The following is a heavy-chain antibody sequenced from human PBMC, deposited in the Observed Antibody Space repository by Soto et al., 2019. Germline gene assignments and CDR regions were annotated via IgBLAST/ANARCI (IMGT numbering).Heavy chain of an antibody. V-gene: IGHV4-38-2*01. Sequence: PSETLSLTCVVSGYVITSGYYWGWIRQPPGKGLEWIGTVDHSGSTYYDPSLQGRVTISIDTSKNQFSLKLTSVTAADTALYYCVRYFHTYSGPPIWGQGTLVTVSS. CDR2: VDHSGST. CDR3: VRYFHTYSGPPI. D-gene: IGHD5-12*01. CDR1: GYVITSGYY. J-gene: IGHJ4*02.